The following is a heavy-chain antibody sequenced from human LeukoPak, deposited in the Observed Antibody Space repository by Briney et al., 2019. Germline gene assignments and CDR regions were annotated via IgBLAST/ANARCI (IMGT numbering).Heavy chain of an antibody. CDR1: GFTFSSYG. CDR2: IWYDGSNK. Sequence: PGRSLRLSCAASGFTFSSYGMHWVRQAPGKGLEWVAVIWYDGSNKYYADSVKGRFTISRDNSKNTLYLQMNSLRAEDTAVYYCARDNVVRGVIDYWGQGTLVIVSS. V-gene: IGHV3-33*01. J-gene: IGHJ4*02. CDR3: ARDNVVRGVIDY. D-gene: IGHD3-10*01.